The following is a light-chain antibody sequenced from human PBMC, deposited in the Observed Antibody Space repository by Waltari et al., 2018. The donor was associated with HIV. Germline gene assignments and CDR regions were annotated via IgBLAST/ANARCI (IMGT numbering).Light chain of an antibody. CDR3: QTWGTGIQV. J-gene: IGLJ3*02. CDR2: LKRDGSH. V-gene: IGLV4-69*02. CDR1: SGHTNYA. Sequence: QLVLTQSPSASASLGASVKLTCTLSSGHTNYAIAWHQQHPEKGPRYLMTLKRDGSHSKGDGIPDRFSGSSSGAERYLIISSLQSEYEADYYCQTWGTGIQVFGGGTKVTVL.